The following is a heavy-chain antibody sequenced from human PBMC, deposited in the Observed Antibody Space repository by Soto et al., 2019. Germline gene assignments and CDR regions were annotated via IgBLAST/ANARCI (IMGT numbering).Heavy chain of an antibody. J-gene: IGHJ4*02. V-gene: IGHV3-7*01. CDR2: IKQDGSER. CDR3: ANRHFN. CDR1: GFTFSSYY. Sequence: PGGSLRLSCAASGFTFSSYYMMWVRQAPGKGLEWVANIKQDGSERHYVDSVKGRFTISRDNAKNSLYLQMNSLRVEDTAVYYCANRHFNWGQGTLVTVSS.